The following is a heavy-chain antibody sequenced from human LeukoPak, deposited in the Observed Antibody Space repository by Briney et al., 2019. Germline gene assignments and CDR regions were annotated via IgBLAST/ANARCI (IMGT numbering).Heavy chain of an antibody. V-gene: IGHV3-33*01. D-gene: IGHD2-2*02. CDR2: IWYDGSNK. CDR1: GFTLSSYG. CDR3: ARENIVVVPAAIGPLGY. Sequence: GGSLRLSCAASGFTLSSYGMHWVRQAPGKGLEWVAVIWYDGSNKYYADSVKGRFTISRDNSKNTLYLQMNSLRAEDTAVYYCARENIVVVPAAIGPLGYWGQGTLVTVSS. J-gene: IGHJ4*02.